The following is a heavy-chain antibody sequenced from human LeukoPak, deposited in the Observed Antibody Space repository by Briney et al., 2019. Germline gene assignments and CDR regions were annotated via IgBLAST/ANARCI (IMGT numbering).Heavy chain of an antibody. D-gene: IGHD5-12*01. CDR2: IYTSGST. V-gene: IGHV4-61*02. Sequence: SQTLSLTCTVSGGSISSGSYYWSWIRQPAGKGLEWIGRIYTSGSTNYNPSLKSRVTISVDTSKNQFSLKLSSVTAADTAVYYCARTKTQRGYSGYDSDYWGQGTLDTVSS. CDR1: GGSISSGSYY. J-gene: IGHJ4*02. CDR3: ARTKTQRGYSGYDSDY.